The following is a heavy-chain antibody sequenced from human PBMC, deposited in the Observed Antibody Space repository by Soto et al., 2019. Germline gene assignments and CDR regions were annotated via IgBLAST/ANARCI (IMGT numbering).Heavy chain of an antibody. Sequence: EVQLLESEGGLVQPGGSLRLSCAASGFTFSSYAMSWVRQAPGKGLEWVSAISGSGGTTYYADSVKGRFTISRDNSKNTLYLQMNSLRAEDTAVYYCAKATAYGSGNYGYYYYGMDVWGQGTTVTVSS. CDR1: GFTFSSYA. CDR3: AKATAYGSGNYGYYYYGMDV. V-gene: IGHV3-23*01. J-gene: IGHJ6*02. CDR2: ISGSGGTT. D-gene: IGHD3-10*01.